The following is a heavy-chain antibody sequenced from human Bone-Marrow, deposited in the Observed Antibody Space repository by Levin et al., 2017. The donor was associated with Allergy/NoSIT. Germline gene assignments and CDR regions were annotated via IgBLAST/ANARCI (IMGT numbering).Heavy chain of an antibody. V-gene: IGHV4-30-4*08. D-gene: IGHD2-2*01. CDR2: TYYSGRT. Sequence: LRLSCTVSGGSISSGDYYYSWVRQPPGKGLEWIGDTYYSGRTHYNPSLKSRLSISVDTSKNQFSLNLSSVTAADTAVYYCAKGYCSSSSCDIPYYYYGMDVWGQGTTVIVSS. J-gene: IGHJ6*02. CDR3: AKGYCSSSSCDIPYYYYGMDV. CDR1: GGSISSGDYY.